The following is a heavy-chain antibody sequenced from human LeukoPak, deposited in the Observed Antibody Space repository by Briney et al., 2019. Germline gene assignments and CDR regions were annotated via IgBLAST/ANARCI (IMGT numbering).Heavy chain of an antibody. J-gene: IGHJ5*02. D-gene: IGHD3-22*01. V-gene: IGHV3-23*01. CDR1: GFTFSSYD. CDR3: ARDLYHYESSS. Sequence: GGSLRLSCAASGFTFSSYDMSWVRQAPGKGLEWVSAISGSGSSTYYADSVKGRFTISRDNSKSTMYLQMNSLRAEDTAVYYCARDLYHYESSSWGQGTLVTVSS. CDR2: ISGSGSST.